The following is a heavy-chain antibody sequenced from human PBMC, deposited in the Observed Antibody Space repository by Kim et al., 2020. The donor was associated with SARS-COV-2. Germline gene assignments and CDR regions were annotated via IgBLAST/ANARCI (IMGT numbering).Heavy chain of an antibody. J-gene: IGHJ6*02. Sequence: YADSVKARLTISSDNSKNSMYLLINNLRTVSTALYYCANIVGCFGYGMDVWGQGTTVTVSS. CDR3: ANIVGCFGYGMDV. V-gene: IGHV3-43*01. D-gene: IGHD2-15*01.